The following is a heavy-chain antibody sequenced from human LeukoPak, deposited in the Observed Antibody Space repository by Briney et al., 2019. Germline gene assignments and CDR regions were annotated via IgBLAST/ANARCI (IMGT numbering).Heavy chain of an antibody. V-gene: IGHV3-48*03. CDR3: ARELTMVRGWALDY. CDR1: GFTFSSYE. J-gene: IGHJ4*02. D-gene: IGHD3-10*01. Sequence: PGGSLRLSCAASGFTFSSYEMNWVRQAPGKGLEWGSYISSSGSTIYYADSVKGRFTISRDNAKNSLYLQMNSLRAEDTAVYYCARELTMVRGWALDYWGQGTLVTVSS. CDR2: ISSSGSTI.